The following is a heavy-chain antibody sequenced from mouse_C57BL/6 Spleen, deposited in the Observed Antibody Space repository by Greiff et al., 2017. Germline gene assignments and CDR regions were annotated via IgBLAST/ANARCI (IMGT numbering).Heavy chain of an antibody. CDR1: GYTFTSYW. CDR2: IYPGSGST. V-gene: IGHV1-55*01. CDR3: ARRGITTVVANWYFDV. J-gene: IGHJ1*03. D-gene: IGHD1-1*01. Sequence: QVQLQQPGAELVKPGASVKLSCKASGYTFTSYWMHWVKQRPGQGLEWIGDIYPGSGSTNYNEKFKSKATLTVDTSSSTAYMQLSSLTSEDSAVYYCARRGITTVVANWYFDVWGTGTTVTVSS.